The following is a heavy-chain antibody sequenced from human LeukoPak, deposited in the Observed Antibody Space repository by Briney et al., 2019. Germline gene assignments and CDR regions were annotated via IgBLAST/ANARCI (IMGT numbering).Heavy chain of an antibody. V-gene: IGHV1-2*02. CDR2: INPNSGGT. J-gene: IGHJ3*02. D-gene: IGHD3-10*01. CDR3: ARDGKLGGFDI. CDR1: GFTYSSYG. Sequence: GGSLRLSCAASGFTYSSYGMHWVRQAPGQGLEWMGWINPNSGGTNYAQKFQGRVTMTRDTSISTAYMELSRLRSDDTAVYYCARDGKLGGFDIWGQGTMVTVSS.